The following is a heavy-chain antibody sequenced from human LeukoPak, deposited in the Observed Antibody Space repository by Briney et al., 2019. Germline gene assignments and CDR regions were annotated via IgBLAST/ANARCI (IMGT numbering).Heavy chain of an antibody. CDR2: ISDSGGGT. CDR1: EFTFSSYA. D-gene: IGHD2-2*01. CDR3: AKDRRACSSSSCYYRFDY. V-gene: IGHV3-23*01. Sequence: GGSLRLSCAASEFTFSSYAMSWVRQAPGKGLEWVSAISDSGGGTLYADSVKGRFTDSRDNSKNTMYLQMNSLRAEDTAVYYCAKDRRACSSSSCYYRFDYWGQGTLVTVSS. J-gene: IGHJ4*02.